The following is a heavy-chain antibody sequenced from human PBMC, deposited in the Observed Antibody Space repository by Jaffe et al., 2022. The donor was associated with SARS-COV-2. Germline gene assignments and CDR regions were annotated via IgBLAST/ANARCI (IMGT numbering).Heavy chain of an antibody. CDR3: ARLDPNSGYGGNSRPRALQRGRPHLNYYYGMDV. Sequence: EVQLVESGGGLVQPGGSLRLSCAASGFTFSSYEMNWVRQAPGKGLEWVSYISSSGSTIYYADSVKGRFTISRDNAKNSLYLQMNSLRAEDTAVYYCARLDPNSGYGGNSRPRALQRGRPHLNYYYGMDVWGQGTTVTVSS. CDR2: ISSSGSTI. V-gene: IGHV3-48*03. D-gene: IGHD4-17*01. CDR1: GFTFSSYE. J-gene: IGHJ6*02.